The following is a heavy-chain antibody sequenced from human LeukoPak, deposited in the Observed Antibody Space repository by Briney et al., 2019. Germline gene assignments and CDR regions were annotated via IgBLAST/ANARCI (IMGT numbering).Heavy chain of an antibody. CDR1: GFTFSSYS. Sequence: GGSLRLSCATSGFTFSSYSMNWVRPAPGKGVEWGSCICSSSYIYYTDSVKGRFTISRDNAKSSLTLQMNSLRAEDTAVYYCAKIRITMREIDYWGQGTLVTVSS. J-gene: IGHJ4*02. V-gene: IGHV3-21*01. CDR3: AKIRITMREIDY. D-gene: IGHD3-22*01. CDR2: ICSSSYI.